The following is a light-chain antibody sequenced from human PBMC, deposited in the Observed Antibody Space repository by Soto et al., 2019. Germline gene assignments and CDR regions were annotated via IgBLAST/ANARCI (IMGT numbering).Light chain of an antibody. CDR3: SSYRGTAAV. CDR2: DVS. J-gene: IGLJ2*01. V-gene: IGLV2-14*03. CDR1: RNAVGGYNY. Sequence: QSALTQPASVSGSPGQSITISCTGTRNAVGGYNYVSWYQQYPGKAPKLLIYDVSKRPSGVSNRFSGSKSGTTASLTISGLQGEDEAEYYCSSYRGTAAVFGGGTKLTVL.